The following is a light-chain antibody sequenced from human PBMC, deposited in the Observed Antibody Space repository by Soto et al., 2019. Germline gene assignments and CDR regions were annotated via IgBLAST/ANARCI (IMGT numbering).Light chain of an antibody. CDR3: QPYDNWPSWT. J-gene: IGKJ1*01. CDR2: DTS. Sequence: EIVMTQSPATLSVSPGERATLSCRASQSVRSNLAWYQQKPGQAPGLLIYDTSTRDTGIPARFSGSGSGTEFTLTISSLQSEDYAVYYCQPYDNWPSWTFGQGTKVEIK. CDR1: QSVRSN. V-gene: IGKV3D-15*01.